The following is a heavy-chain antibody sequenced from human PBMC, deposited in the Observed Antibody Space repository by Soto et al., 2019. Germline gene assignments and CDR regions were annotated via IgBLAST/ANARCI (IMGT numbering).Heavy chain of an antibody. D-gene: IGHD3-22*01. Sequence: ASVKVSCKTSGYTFTSRYLHWVRQAPGQGLEWMGWINPHSGGAYYAQKFQGSVILTRDASINTAYMDLTRLTSGDAAVYYCARSSTYNFDSSGYYDYWGQGTLVTVSS. V-gene: IGHV1-2*02. CDR1: GYTFTSRY. CDR3: ARSSTYNFDSSGYYDY. J-gene: IGHJ4*02. CDR2: INPHSGGA.